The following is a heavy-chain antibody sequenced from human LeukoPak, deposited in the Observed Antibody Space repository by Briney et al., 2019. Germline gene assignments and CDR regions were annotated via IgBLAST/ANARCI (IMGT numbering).Heavy chain of an antibody. CDR1: GYTFTSYD. CDR2: MSPNSGNT. CDR3: ARGAGGQLWSYEWSY. D-gene: IGHD5-18*01. V-gene: IGHV1-8*03. Sequence: GASVKVSCKASGYTFTSYDINWVRQATGQGLEWMGWMSPNSGNTGYAQKFQGRVTITRNTSISTAYMELSSLRSEDTAVYYCARGAGGQLWSYEWSYWGQGTLVTVSS. J-gene: IGHJ4*02.